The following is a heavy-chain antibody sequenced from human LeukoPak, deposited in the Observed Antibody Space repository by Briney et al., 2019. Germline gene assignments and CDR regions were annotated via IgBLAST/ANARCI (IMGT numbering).Heavy chain of an antibody. V-gene: IGHV5-51*01. CDR1: GYSFTSYW. D-gene: IGHD2-21*02. CDR3: ARHIVVVTAIGACDI. Sequence: GESLKISCKGSGYSFTSYWIGWVRQMPGKGLEWMGIIYPGDSDTRYSPSFQGQVTISADKSISTAYLQWSSLKASDTAMYYCARHIVVVTAIGACDIWGQGTMVTVSS. CDR2: IYPGDSDT. J-gene: IGHJ3*02.